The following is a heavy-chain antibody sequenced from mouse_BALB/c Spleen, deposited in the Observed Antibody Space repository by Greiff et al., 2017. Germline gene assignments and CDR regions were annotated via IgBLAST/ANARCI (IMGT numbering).Heavy chain of an antibody. J-gene: IGHJ2*01. Sequence: EVQLVESGGGLVKPGGSLKLSCAASGFTFSSYAMSWVRQTPEKRLEWVATISSGGSYTYYPDSVKGRFTISRDNAKNTLYLQMSSLRSEDTAMYYCARHESPIYYGNFYYFDYWGQGTTLTVSS. V-gene: IGHV5-9-3*01. CDR1: GFTFSSYA. CDR2: ISSGGSYT. CDR3: ARHESPIYYGNFYYFDY. D-gene: IGHD2-1*01.